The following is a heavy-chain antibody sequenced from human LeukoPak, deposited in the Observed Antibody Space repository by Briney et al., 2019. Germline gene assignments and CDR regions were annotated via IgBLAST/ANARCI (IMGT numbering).Heavy chain of an antibody. D-gene: IGHD2-8*01. CDR1: GYTFTSSY. J-gene: IGHJ4*02. Sequence: ASVKVSCKAFGYTFTSSYIQWVRQAPGQGLEWMGIINPSDRTTSYVLKFQGRVTMTRDTSTTTVYMELSSLRSEDTAVYYCARVPCSNGVCYSVGDYWGQGTLVTVSS. CDR3: ARVPCSNGVCYSVGDY. V-gene: IGHV1-46*01. CDR2: INPSDRTT.